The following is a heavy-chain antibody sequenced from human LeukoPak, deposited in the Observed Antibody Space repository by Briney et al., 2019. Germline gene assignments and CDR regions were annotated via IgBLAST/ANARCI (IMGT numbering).Heavy chain of an antibody. CDR3: ARELSSSSRLLDS. CDR1: GYTFSSYY. CDR2: INPSVGST. Sequence: ASVKVSCKASGYTFSSYYMHWLRQAPGQGLEWMGIINPSVGSTSHAQKFQGRVTMTRDMSTSTVYMELSSLRSEDTAVYYCARELSSSSRLLDSWGQGALVTVSS. J-gene: IGHJ4*02. V-gene: IGHV1-46*01. D-gene: IGHD6-6*01.